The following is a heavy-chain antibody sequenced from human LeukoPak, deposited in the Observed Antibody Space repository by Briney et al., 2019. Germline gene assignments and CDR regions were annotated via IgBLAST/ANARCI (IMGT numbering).Heavy chain of an antibody. CDR2: ISGSGGST. V-gene: IGHV3-23*01. CDR1: GFTFSSYA. D-gene: IGHD6-13*01. CDR3: AKDLFRIAAAGTFDY. J-gene: IGHJ4*02. Sequence: GGSLRLSCAASGFTFSSYAMSWVRQAPGKGLEWVSAISGSGGSTYYADSVKGRFTISRDNSKNTPYLQMNSLRAEDTAVYYCAKDLFRIAAAGTFDYWGQGTLVTVSS.